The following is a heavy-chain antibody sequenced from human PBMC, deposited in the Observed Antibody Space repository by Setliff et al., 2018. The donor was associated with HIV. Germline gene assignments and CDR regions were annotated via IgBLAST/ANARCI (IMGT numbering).Heavy chain of an antibody. CDR3: AREALRGYSGYTNGATDAFDI. CDR2: IYSGGST. CDR1: GFTFRSYE. Sequence: GGSLRLSCAASGFTFRSYEMNWVRQAPGKGLEWVSVIYSGGSTYYADSVKGRFTISRDNSKNTLYLQMNSLRAEDTAVYYCAREALRGYSGYTNGATDAFDIWGQGTMVTVSS. J-gene: IGHJ3*02. V-gene: IGHV3-53*01. D-gene: IGHD5-12*01.